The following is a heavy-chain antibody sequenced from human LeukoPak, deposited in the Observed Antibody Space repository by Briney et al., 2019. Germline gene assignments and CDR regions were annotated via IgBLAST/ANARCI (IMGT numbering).Heavy chain of an antibody. Sequence: QPGGALRLSCAASGFTFSDYGMTWVRQAPGKGLEWVSYISSSSRTKYYADSVKGRFTISRDNAKNSLYLQMNSLRAEDTAVYYCAISSGADFDYWGQGTLVTVSS. CDR3: AISSGADFDY. J-gene: IGHJ4*02. CDR2: ISSSSRTK. CDR1: GFTFSDYG. V-gene: IGHV3-48*01. D-gene: IGHD3-10*01.